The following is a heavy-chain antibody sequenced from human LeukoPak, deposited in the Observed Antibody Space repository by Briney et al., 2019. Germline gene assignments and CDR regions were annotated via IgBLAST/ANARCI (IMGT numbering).Heavy chain of an antibody. V-gene: IGHV3-15*01. Sequence: PGGSLRLSCAASGFTFSNAWMSWVRQATGKGLEWVGRYKSKTDGGTTDYAAPVKGRFTISRDDSKNTLYLQMNSLKAEDTAVYYCTTDGADWEIYYFDFWGQGTLVIVSS. CDR3: TTDGADWEIYYFDF. D-gene: IGHD1-26*01. CDR2: YKSKTDGGTT. J-gene: IGHJ4*02. CDR1: GFTFSNAW.